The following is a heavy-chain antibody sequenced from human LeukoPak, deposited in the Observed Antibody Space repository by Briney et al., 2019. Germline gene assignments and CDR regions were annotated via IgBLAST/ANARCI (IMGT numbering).Heavy chain of an antibody. CDR2: IHYTGTT. J-gene: IGHJ3*02. Sequence: SETLSLTCIVSGGSVNSHYWSWLRQPPGKGLEWIGDIHYTGTTKYNPSVKSRVTISIDTSKNQFSLELSSVTATDTAAYFCATNRVGTYDRPFDIWGQGTMVTVSS. CDR1: GGSVNSHY. D-gene: IGHD1-26*01. CDR3: ATNRVGTYDRPFDI. V-gene: IGHV4-59*08.